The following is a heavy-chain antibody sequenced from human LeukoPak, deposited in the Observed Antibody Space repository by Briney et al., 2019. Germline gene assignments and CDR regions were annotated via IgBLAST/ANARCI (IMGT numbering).Heavy chain of an antibody. CDR3: AKDIVLRYFDWFRGLGYDILTGYLAGWFDP. D-gene: IGHD3-9*01. CDR2: LSGSGGRP. Sequence: GGSLRLSCAASGFTFSSYAMSWVRQAPGGGLEWGSALSGSGGRPYYLDSVKGRFTISRENSKNTLYLQRNSLRAEDTAVYYCAKDIVLRYFDWFRGLGYDILTGYLAGWFDPWGQGTLVTVSS. V-gene: IGHV3-23*01. J-gene: IGHJ5*02. CDR1: GFTFSSYA.